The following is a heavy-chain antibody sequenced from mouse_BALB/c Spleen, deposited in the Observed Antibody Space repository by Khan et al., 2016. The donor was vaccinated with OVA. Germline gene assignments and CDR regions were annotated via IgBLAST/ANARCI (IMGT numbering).Heavy chain of an antibody. J-gene: IGHJ3*01. CDR2: IDPFSGGT. V-gene: IGHV1S135*01. D-gene: IGHD2-2*01. CDR3: TRHGYVAWFTY. Sequence: EVQLVESGPELMKPGASVKISCKASGYSFTNYYIHWVIQSPGKSLEWIGYIDPFSGGTTYNQKFKGKATMTADKSSTTAYIHLSNLTSEDSAVYYCTRHGYVAWFTYWGQGTLVTVSA. CDR1: GYSFTNYY.